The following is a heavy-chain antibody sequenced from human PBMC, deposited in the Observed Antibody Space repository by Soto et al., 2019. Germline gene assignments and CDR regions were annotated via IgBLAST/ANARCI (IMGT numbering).Heavy chain of an antibody. CDR2: ISAMFGTA. Sequence: SVKVSCKASGGTFNSYAISWVRQAPGQGVEWIGGISAMFGTAYYAQKFDGGVAIAAVESTSTAYMELRSVRWEDRAVDYLAEGVEYSDYWSRYYAHYGIEVWAQ. J-gene: IGHJ6*02. CDR3: AEGVEYSDYWSRYYAHYGIEV. V-gene: IGHV1-69*13. D-gene: IGHD3-3*01. CDR1: GGTFNSYA.